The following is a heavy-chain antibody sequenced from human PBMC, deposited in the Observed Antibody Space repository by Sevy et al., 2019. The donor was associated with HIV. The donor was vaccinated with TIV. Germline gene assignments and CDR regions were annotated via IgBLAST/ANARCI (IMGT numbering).Heavy chain of an antibody. Sequence: GGSLRLSCAASGFIFSNFAMHWVRQAPGKGLEWVAVTSYDGSHKYYADSVKGRFTVSRDNSRNILSLEMNSLRRDDTAVYYSARGENNDEFFQYWGQGTLVTVSS. CDR1: GFIFSNFA. J-gene: IGHJ1*01. CDR3: ARGENNDEFFQY. CDR2: TSYDGSHK. V-gene: IGHV3-30*04. D-gene: IGHD1-26*01.